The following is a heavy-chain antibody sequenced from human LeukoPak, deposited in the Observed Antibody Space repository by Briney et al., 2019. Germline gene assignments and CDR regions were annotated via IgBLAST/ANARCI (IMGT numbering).Heavy chain of an antibody. CDR3: ARADCSSSTCYLRRSWFDP. CDR2: ISTGSRYI. J-gene: IGHJ5*02. Sequence: GGSLRLSCAASGFTLSNYDMNWVRQAQGKGLEWVSSISTGSRYIYYTDSLRGRFTISRDDAKNTLYLQMNSLRAEDTAVYYCARADCSSSTCYLRRSWFDPWGQGTLVTVSS. V-gene: IGHV3-21*06. CDR1: GFTLSNYD. D-gene: IGHD2-2*01.